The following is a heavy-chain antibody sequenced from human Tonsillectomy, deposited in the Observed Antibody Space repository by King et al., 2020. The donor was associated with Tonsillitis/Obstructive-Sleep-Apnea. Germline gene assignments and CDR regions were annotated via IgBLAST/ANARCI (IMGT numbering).Heavy chain of an antibody. CDR2: INPSDGIT. CDR1: GYTFTRYY. J-gene: IGHJ4*02. V-gene: IGHV1-46*01. Sequence: QLVQSGAEVKKPGASVKVSCKASGYTFTRYYIHWVRQAPGQGLEWMGIINPSDGITTYAKQVQGRVTMTRDTSTSTVYMELSSLKSDDTAVYYCARDEVAGRHIDYWGKGGLVTVSS. CDR3: ARDEVAGRHIDY. D-gene: IGHD6-6*01.